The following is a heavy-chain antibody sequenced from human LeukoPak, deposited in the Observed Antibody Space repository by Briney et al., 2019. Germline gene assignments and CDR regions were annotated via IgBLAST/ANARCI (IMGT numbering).Heavy chain of an antibody. J-gene: IGHJ6*03. Sequence: GGSLRLSFAASGFTFSSYDMHWVRQATGKGLEWVSAIGTAGDTYYPGSVKGRFTISRENAKNSLYLQMNSLRAEDTAVYYCAKDQAQLRFLAGYYMDVWGKGTTVTVSS. V-gene: IGHV3-13*01. CDR1: GFTFSSYD. D-gene: IGHD3-3*01. CDR2: IGTAGDT. CDR3: AKDQAQLRFLAGYYMDV.